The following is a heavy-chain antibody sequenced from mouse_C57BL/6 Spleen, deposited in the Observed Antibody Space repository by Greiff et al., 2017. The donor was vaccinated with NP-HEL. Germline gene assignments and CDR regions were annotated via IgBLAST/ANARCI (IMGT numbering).Heavy chain of an antibody. D-gene: IGHD2-1*01. Sequence: VQLQQPGAELVKPGASVKLSCKASGYTFTSYWMQWVKQRPGQGLEWIGEIDPSDSYTNYNQKFKGKATLTVDTSSSTAYMQLSSLTSEDSAVYYCARCLPHAMDYWGQGTSVTVSS. CDR1: GYTFTSYW. CDR2: IDPSDSYT. CDR3: ARCLPHAMDY. J-gene: IGHJ4*01. V-gene: IGHV1-50*01.